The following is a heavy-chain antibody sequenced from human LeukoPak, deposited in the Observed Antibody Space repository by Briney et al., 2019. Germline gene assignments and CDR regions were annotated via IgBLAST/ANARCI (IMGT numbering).Heavy chain of an antibody. Sequence: AGGSLRLSCAASGFTFSNAWMSWVRQAPGKGLEWVSSISSSSSYIYYADSVKGRFTISRDNAKNSLYLQMNSLRAEDTAVYYCAREMATIRGNFDYWGQGTLVTVSS. CDR3: AREMATIRGNFDY. D-gene: IGHD5-24*01. V-gene: IGHV3-21*01. J-gene: IGHJ4*02. CDR2: ISSSSSYI. CDR1: GFTFSNAW.